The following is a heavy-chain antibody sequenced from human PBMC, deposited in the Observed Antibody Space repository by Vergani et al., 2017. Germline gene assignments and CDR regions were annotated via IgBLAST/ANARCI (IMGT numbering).Heavy chain of an antibody. D-gene: IGHD2-2*01. J-gene: IGHJ3*01. Sequence: EVQLVESGGGLVKRGGSLRLSCAASGFTFSSYSMNWVRQAPGKGLEWVSFVSTGTKSQSYAESVKGRFTISRDSAKNSLYLQMDSLRAEDTAVYYCAREYSSMSGRAFDFWGQGTKVTVSS. CDR3: AREYSSMSGRAFDF. CDR2: VSTGTKSQ. CDR1: GFTFSSYS. V-gene: IGHV3-21*05.